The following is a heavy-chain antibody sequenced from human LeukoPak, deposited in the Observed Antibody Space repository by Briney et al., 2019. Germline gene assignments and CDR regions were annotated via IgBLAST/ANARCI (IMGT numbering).Heavy chain of an antibody. V-gene: IGHV1-18*01. CDR2: ISAYNGNT. Sequence: ASVKVSCKASGYTFTSYGISWVRQAPGQGLEWMGWISAYNGNTNYAQKLQGRVTMTTDTSTSTAYMELRSLRSDDTAVYYCAREDYGDYYYYYMDVWGKGTTVTVSS. D-gene: IGHD4-17*01. CDR3: AREDYGDYYYYYMDV. J-gene: IGHJ6*03. CDR1: GYTFTSYG.